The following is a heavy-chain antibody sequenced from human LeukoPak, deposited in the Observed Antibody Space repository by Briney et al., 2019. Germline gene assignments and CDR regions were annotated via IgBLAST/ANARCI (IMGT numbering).Heavy chain of an antibody. D-gene: IGHD3-16*01. CDR1: RGSITVRGYY. CDR2: IYYSGST. J-gene: IGHJ4*02. Sequence: SETLSLTCTVSRGSITVRGYYWGWIRQPPGKGPEWIGTIYYSGSTFFNPSLKNRVTIAVDPSKNQFSLSLSSVTAADTAIYYCARGGRDPHRVDYWGQGTLVTVSS. CDR3: ARGGRDPHRVDY. V-gene: IGHV4-39*01.